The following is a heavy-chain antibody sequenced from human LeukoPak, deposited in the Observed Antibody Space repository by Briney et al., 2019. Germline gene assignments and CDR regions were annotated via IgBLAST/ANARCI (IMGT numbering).Heavy chain of an antibody. CDR1: GFTFSDYY. CDR2: IYSGGST. CDR3: AGGDYYDSRIEAFDI. V-gene: IGHV3-53*01. D-gene: IGHD3-22*01. J-gene: IGHJ3*02. Sequence: GGSLRLSCAASGFTFSDYYMSWIRQAPGKGLEWVSVIYSGGSTYYADSVKGRFTISRDNSKNTLYLQMNSLRAEDTAVYYCAGGDYYDSRIEAFDIWGQGTMVTVSS.